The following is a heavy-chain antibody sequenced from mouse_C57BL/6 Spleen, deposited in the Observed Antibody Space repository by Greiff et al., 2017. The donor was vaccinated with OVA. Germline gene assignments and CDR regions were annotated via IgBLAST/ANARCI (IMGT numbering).Heavy chain of an antibody. D-gene: IGHD1-1*01. Sequence: DVHLVESGGGLVQPKGSLKLSCAASGFTFNTYAMHWVRQAPGKGLEWVARIRSKSSNYATYYADSVKDRFTISRDDSQSMLYLQMNNLKTEDTAMYYCVREGDYYGSTWFAYWGQGTLVTVSA. J-gene: IGHJ3*01. CDR2: IRSKSSNYAT. CDR1: GFTFNTYA. CDR3: VREGDYYGSTWFAY. V-gene: IGHV10-3*01.